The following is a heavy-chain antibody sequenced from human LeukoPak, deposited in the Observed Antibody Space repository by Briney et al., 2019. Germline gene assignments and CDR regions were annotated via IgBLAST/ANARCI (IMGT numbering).Heavy chain of an antibody. CDR1: GGTFSSYA. CDR3: AREMSLVLGDAFDI. D-gene: IGHD3-16*02. Sequence: SVKVSCKASGGTFSSYAISWVRQAPGQGLEWMGGIIPIFGTANYAQKFQGRVTITADKSTSTAYMELSSLRSEDTAVYYCAREMSLVLGDAFDIWGQGTMVTVSS. CDR2: IIPIFGTA. V-gene: IGHV1-69*06. J-gene: IGHJ3*02.